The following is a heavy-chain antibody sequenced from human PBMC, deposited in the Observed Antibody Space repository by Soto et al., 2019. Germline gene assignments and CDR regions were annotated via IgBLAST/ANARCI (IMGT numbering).Heavy chain of an antibody. CDR1: GYTFTSYG. J-gene: IGHJ4*02. Sequence: QVQLVQSGAEVKKPGASVKVSCKASGYTFTSYGISWVRQAPGQGLEWMGWISAYNGNTNYAQKLQGRVTMTTDTSTSTAYMELRSLRSDGTALYYCARDSGYDFYAAEIDYWGQGTLVTVSS. D-gene: IGHD5-12*01. CDR2: ISAYNGNT. CDR3: ARDSGYDFYAAEIDY. V-gene: IGHV1-18*01.